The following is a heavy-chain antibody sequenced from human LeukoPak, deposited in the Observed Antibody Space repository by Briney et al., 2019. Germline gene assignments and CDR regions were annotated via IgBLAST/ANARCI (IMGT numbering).Heavy chain of an antibody. CDR2: IWYDGSNK. CDR3: ARDQYYYGSGSHPVDY. V-gene: IGHV3-33*01. D-gene: IGHD3-10*01. Sequence: GGSLRLSCAASGFTFSSYGMHWVRQAPGKGLEWVAVIWYDGSNKYYADSVKGRFTISRDNSKNTLYLQMNSLRAEDTAVYYCARDQYYYGSGSHPVDYWGQGTLVTVSS. J-gene: IGHJ4*02. CDR1: GFTFSSYG.